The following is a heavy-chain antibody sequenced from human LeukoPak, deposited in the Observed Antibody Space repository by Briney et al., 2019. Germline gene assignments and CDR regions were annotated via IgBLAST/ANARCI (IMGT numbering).Heavy chain of an antibody. Sequence: GGSLRLSCAASGFTFSSYAMSWVRQAPGKGLEWVSAISGSGGSTYYADSVKGRFTISRDNSKNTLHLQMNSLRAEDTAVYYCAKEELQTTYYYYGMDVWGQGTTVTVSS. J-gene: IGHJ6*02. CDR3: AKEELQTTYYYYGMDV. V-gene: IGHV3-23*01. CDR2: ISGSGGST. CDR1: GFTFSSYA. D-gene: IGHD1-1*01.